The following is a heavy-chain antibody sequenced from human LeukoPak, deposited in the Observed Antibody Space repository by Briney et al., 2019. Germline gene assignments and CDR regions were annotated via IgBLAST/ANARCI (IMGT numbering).Heavy chain of an antibody. J-gene: IGHJ4*02. CDR1: GFTVSSNY. V-gene: IGHV3-53*01. CDR3: ARYYSSSWYDGGYFDY. D-gene: IGHD6-13*01. CDR2: IYSGGST. Sequence: GGSLRLSCAASGFTVSSNYMSWVRQAPGKGLEWVSVIYSGGSTYYADSVKGRFTISRDNSKNTLYLQMNNLRAEDTAVYYCARYYSSSWYDGGYFDYWGQGTLVTVSS.